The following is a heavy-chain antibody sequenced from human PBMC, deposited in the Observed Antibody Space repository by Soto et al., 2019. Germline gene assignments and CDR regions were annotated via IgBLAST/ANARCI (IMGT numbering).Heavy chain of an antibody. CDR2: INPATGAA. J-gene: IGHJ3*02. Sequence: QLHLVQSGAVVKKPGASVTVSCSASGYPVTAYYMHWVRQAPGRGLEWMGGINPATGAAKYTQTFRGRVTLARGTSTGSGFMGLGGLTSGATAVFYWAGGGGVGVAGSAAFDMWGQGTLVTVSS. D-gene: IGHD3-3*01. V-gene: IGHV1-2*02. CDR3: AGGGGVGVAGSAAFDM. CDR1: GYPVTAYY.